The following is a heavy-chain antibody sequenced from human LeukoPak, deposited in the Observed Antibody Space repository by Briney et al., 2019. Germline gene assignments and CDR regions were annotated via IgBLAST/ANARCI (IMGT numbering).Heavy chain of an antibody. V-gene: IGHV3-30*02. CDR2: MRSDGSTK. Sequence: GGSLRLSCAASGFSFSSYGMHWVRQAPGKGLGWVAYMRSDGSTKYYADSVKGRFTISRDNSKNTLYLQMNSLRPEDTAVYYCAKGYDSSGYYLDQWGQGTLVTVSP. CDR3: AKGYDSSGYYLDQ. CDR1: GFSFSSYG. D-gene: IGHD3-22*01. J-gene: IGHJ4*02.